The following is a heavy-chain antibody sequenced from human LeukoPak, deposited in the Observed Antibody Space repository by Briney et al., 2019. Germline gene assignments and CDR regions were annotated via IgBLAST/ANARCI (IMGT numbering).Heavy chain of an antibody. CDR1: GFIVSSNY. CDR3: AREASGGGDYY. D-gene: IGHD2-21*02. J-gene: IGHJ4*02. CDR2: IYSGGTT. V-gene: IGHV3-53*01. Sequence: GGSLRLSCAASGFIVSSNYMSWVRQAPGKGLEWVSVIYSGGTTFYADSVKGRFTISRDNSKNTLFLQMDSLKAEGTAVYYCAREASGGGDYYWGQGTLVTVSS.